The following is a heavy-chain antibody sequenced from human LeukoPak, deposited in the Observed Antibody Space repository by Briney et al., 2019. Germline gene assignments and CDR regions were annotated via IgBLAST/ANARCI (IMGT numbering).Heavy chain of an antibody. D-gene: IGHD1-26*01. CDR2: IRYDGSNK. Sequence: GGSLRLSCAASGFTFSSYGMHWVRQAPGKGLEWVAFIRYDGSNKYYADSVKGRFTISRDNSKNTLYLQMNSLRAEDTAVYYCAKDYSGSYRSFIDYWGQGTLVTVSS. CDR3: AKDYSGSYRSFIDY. J-gene: IGHJ4*02. V-gene: IGHV3-30*02. CDR1: GFTFSSYG.